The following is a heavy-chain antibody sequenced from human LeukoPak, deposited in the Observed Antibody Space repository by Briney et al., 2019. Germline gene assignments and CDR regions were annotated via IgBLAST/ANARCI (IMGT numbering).Heavy chain of an antibody. V-gene: IGHV3-23*01. Sequence: GGSLRHSCAASGFTFSSYAMSWVRQAPGKGLEWVSAISGSGGSTYYADAVKGRFTISRDNSKNTLYLQMNSLRAEDTAVYYCARYFDWLFPFDYWGQGTLATLSS. D-gene: IGHD3-9*01. CDR1: GFTFSSYA. J-gene: IGHJ4*02. CDR2: ISGSGGST. CDR3: ARYFDWLFPFDY.